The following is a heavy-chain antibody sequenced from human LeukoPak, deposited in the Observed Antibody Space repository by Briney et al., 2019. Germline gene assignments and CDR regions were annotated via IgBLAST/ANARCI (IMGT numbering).Heavy chain of an antibody. Sequence: PSETLSLTCAVYGGSFSGYYWSWIRQPPGKGLEWIGEINRSGSTNYNPSLKSRVTISVDTSKNQFSLKLSSVTAADTAVYYCARYSSSWLEYYFGYWGQGTLVTVSS. CDR1: GGSFSGYY. J-gene: IGHJ4*02. D-gene: IGHD6-13*01. V-gene: IGHV4-34*01. CDR3: ARYSSSWLEYYFGY. CDR2: INRSGST.